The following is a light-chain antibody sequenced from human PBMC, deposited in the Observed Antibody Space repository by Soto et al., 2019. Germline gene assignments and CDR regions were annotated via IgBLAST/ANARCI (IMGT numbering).Light chain of an antibody. J-gene: IGKJ1*01. CDR2: GAS. V-gene: IGKV3-15*01. Sequence: EIVMTQSPATLSVSPGERATFSCRASETVSSNLAWYQQKLGQAPRLLIYGASTRATGIPARFSGSGSGTEFTLTISSLQSEDFAVYYCQQYNNWPRTFGQGTKVDI. CDR1: ETVSSN. CDR3: QQYNNWPRT.